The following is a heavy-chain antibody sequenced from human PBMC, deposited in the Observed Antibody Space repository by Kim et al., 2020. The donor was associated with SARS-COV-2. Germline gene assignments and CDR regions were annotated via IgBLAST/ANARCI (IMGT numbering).Heavy chain of an antibody. Sequence: SETLSLTCTVSGGSISSGGYYWSWIRQHPGKGLEWIGYIYYSGSTYYNPSLKSRVTISVDTSKNQFSLKLSSVTAADTAVYYCARALVVAAPLPKYYFDYWGQGTLVTVSS. V-gene: IGHV4-31*03. CDR1: GGSISSGGYY. J-gene: IGHJ4*02. CDR2: IYYSGST. CDR3: ARALVVAAPLPKYYFDY. D-gene: IGHD2-15*01.